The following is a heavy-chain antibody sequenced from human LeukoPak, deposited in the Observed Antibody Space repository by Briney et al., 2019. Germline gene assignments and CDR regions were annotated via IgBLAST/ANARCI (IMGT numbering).Heavy chain of an antibody. CDR3: ARASDYHLFDY. J-gene: IGHJ4*02. V-gene: IGHV3-30*02. D-gene: IGHD4-17*01. Sequence: PGGSLRLSCEASGFTFSSYAMHWVRQAPGKGLEWVAFIRYDERNKYYSDSVKGRFTISRDNSKNTLYLQMNSLRAEDTAVYYCARASDYHLFDYWGQGTLVTVSS. CDR2: IRYDERNK. CDR1: GFTFSSYA.